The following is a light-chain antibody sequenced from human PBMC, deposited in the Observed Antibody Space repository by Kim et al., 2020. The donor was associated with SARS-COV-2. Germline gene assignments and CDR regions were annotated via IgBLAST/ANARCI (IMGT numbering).Light chain of an antibody. Sequence: SVGDRVTISCRASQSFSTYVNWYQHRAGKAPKLLIYSASSLQSGFPTRFSGSGSGTDFTLTISSLQPEDFATYSCQQTYSFSQITFGQGARLEIK. J-gene: IGKJ5*01. V-gene: IGKV1-39*01. CDR3: QQTYSFSQIT. CDR2: SAS. CDR1: QSFSTY.